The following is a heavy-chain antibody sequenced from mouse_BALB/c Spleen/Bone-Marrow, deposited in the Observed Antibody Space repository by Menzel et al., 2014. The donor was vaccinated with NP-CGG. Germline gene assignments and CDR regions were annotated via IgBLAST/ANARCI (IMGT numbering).Heavy chain of an antibody. J-gene: IGHJ3*01. CDR2: TNNNGGST. Sequence: EVQLVESGGGLVQPGGSLKLSCAASGFTFSTYGMSWVRQTPDKRLELVASTNNNGGSTYYPDSVKGRFTISRDNAKNTLYLQMSSLKSEDTAMYYCARDHVVGYWGQGTLVTVSA. CDR3: ARDHVVGY. V-gene: IGHV5-6-3*01. CDR1: GFTFSTYG.